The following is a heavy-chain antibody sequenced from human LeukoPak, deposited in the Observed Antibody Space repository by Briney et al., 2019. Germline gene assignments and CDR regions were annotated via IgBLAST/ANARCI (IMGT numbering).Heavy chain of an antibody. V-gene: IGHV3-21*01. Sequence: GGSLRLSCAASGFTFLTYSMNWVRQAPGKGLEWVSSISSTSSSYIYYADSVKGRFTISRDNAKNSLYLQMNSLRAEDTAVYYCAELGITMIGGVWGKGTTVTISS. CDR2: ISSTSSSYI. J-gene: IGHJ6*04. CDR3: AELGITMIGGV. D-gene: IGHD3-10*02. CDR1: GFTFLTYS.